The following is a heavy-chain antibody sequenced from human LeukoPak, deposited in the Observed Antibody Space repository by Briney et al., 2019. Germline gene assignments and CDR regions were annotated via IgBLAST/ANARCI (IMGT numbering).Heavy chain of an antibody. CDR3: ARASGSYQTFDY. J-gene: IGHJ4*02. V-gene: IGHV3-23*01. CDR1: GFSSYG. Sequence: GGSLRLSCAASGFSSYGMSWVRQAPGKGLEWVSAISGSGGSTYYADSVKGRFTISRGNSKNTLYLQMNSLRADDTAVYYCARASGSYQTFDYWGQGALVTVSS. D-gene: IGHD1-26*01. CDR2: ISGSGGST.